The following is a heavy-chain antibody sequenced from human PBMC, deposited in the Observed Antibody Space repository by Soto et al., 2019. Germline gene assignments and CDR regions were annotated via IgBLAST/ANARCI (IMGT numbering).Heavy chain of an antibody. V-gene: IGHV3-15*01. D-gene: IGHD1-26*01. CDR2: IRSKTDGGTA. CDR1: GFTFRYAW. CDR3: ATEPADSISMEPC. Sequence: GGSLRLSCAASGFTFRYAWMSWVRQAPGKGLEWVGRIRSKTDGGTADYPAPVRGRFTISRDDSTNTLYLQMNSLKTDDTAVYYCATEPADSISMEPCWGQGTLVTVSS. J-gene: IGHJ4*02.